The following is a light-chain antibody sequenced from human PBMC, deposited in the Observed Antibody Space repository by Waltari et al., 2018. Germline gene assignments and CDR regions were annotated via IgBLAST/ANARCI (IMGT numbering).Light chain of an antibody. J-gene: IGKJ5*01. CDR3: QQRSNWPSIT. Sequence: ELVLTQSPATLSLSPGETATLSCRASQSVSSYLAWYQHKPGQAPRLLIYDASNRATGIPARFSGSGSGTDFTLTISSLEPEDFAVYYCQQRSNWPSITFGQGTRLEIK. V-gene: IGKV3-11*01. CDR2: DAS. CDR1: QSVSSY.